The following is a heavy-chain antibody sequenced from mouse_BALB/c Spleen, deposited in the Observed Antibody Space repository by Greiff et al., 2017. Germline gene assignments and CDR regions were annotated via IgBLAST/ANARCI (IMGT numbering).Heavy chain of an antibody. CDR1: GFNIKDYY. V-gene: IGHV14-4*02. Sequence: EVQLVESGAELVRSGASVKLSCTASGFNIKDYYMHWVKQRPEQGLEWIGWIDPENGDTEYAPKFQGKATMTANTSSNTAYLQLSSLTSEDTAVYYCSRRGGYAMDYWGQGTSVTVSS. CDR2: IDPENGDT. CDR3: SRRGGYAMDY. J-gene: IGHJ4*01.